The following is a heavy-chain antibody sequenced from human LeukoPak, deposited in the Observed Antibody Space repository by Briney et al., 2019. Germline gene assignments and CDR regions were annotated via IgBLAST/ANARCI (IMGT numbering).Heavy chain of an antibody. D-gene: IGHD1-26*01. J-gene: IGHJ3*02. CDR2: ISSSSSYI. CDR3: AGDSGGSYYDAFDI. CDR1: GFTFSSYS. Sequence: GGSLRLSCAASGFTFSSYSMNWVRQAPGKGLEWVSSISSSSSYIYYADSVKGRFTISRDNAKNSLYLQMNSLRAEDTAVYYCAGDSGGSYYDAFDIWGQGTMVTVSS. V-gene: IGHV3-21*01.